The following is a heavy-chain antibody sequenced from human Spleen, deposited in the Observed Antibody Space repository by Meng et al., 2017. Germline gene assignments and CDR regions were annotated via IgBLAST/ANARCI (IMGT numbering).Heavy chain of an antibody. CDR3: VRSSGWVRTGFDP. J-gene: IGHJ5*02. Sequence: QVQLQESGPRLVRPSQTLSLTCTVSGASISTSGYYWGWIRQPPGKGLEWIGSIGHSGITYYTPSLKSRVTVSIDTSKSQFSLKLTSVTAADTAVYYCVRSSGWVRTGFDPWGQGTLVTVSS. CDR1: GASISTSGYY. V-gene: IGHV4-39*01. D-gene: IGHD6-19*01. CDR2: IGHSGIT.